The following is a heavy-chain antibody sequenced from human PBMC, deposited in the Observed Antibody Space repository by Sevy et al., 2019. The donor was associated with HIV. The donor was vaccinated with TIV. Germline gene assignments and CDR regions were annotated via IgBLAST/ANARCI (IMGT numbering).Heavy chain of an antibody. CDR3: ARGATFYSDSSGRVLSVLGAFDI. D-gene: IGHD3-22*01. CDR2: IFSGGGT. J-gene: IGHJ3*02. V-gene: IGHV3-53*01. CDR1: GFTVSSNY. Sequence: GGSLRLSCAASGFTVSSNYMSWVRQAPGKGLEWVSIIFSGGGTYYADSVQGRFTISRDNSKNRGYLQMNSLRAEDTAVFYCARGATFYSDSSGRVLSVLGAFDIWGRGTMVTVSS.